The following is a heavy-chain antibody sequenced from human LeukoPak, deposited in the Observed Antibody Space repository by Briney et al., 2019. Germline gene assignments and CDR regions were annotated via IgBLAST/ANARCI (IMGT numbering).Heavy chain of an antibody. D-gene: IGHD5-12*01. J-gene: IGHJ1*01. CDR2: IDYTGST. CDR3: ARRRIPATITGSKLSSRFDT. V-gene: IGHV4-34*01. Sequence: PSETLSLTCAVYGESFVGYYWTWIRQPPGKGLEWIGEIDYTGSTNYNPSLKSRIKMSVDTSKNQFSVNLNSVTAADTAFYDCARRRIPATITGSKLSSRFDTWGQGTLVTVSS. CDR1: GESFVGYY.